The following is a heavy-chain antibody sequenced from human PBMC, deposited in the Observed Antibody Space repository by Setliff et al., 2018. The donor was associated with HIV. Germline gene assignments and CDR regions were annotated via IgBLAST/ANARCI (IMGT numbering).Heavy chain of an antibody. J-gene: IGHJ6*03. CDR3: ARSPLSIVGATGYYYYMDV. D-gene: IGHD1-26*01. CDR2: VSPYNDNT. V-gene: IGHV1-18*01. CDR1: GYTFTIYG. Sequence: ASVKVSCKASGYTFTIYGITWVRQAPGQGLEWMGWVSPYNDNTNYAQKFQDRVIMTIDTSPNTAYMELRSLRFDDTAVYYCARSPLSIVGATGYYYYMDVWGKGTTVTVSS.